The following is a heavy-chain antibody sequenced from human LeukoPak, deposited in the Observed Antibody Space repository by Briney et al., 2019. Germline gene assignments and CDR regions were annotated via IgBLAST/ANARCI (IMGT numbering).Heavy chain of an antibody. CDR3: AKDSDYVWGSYRYPPYYDY. D-gene: IGHD3-16*02. J-gene: IGHJ4*02. V-gene: IGHV3-23*01. CDR2: ISGSGGST. Sequence: PGGSLRLSCAASGFTFSSYAMSWVRQAPGKGLEWVSAISGSGGSTYYADSVKGRFTISRDNSKNTLYLQTNSLRAEDTAVYYCAKDSDYVWGSYRYPPYYDYWGQGTPVTVSS. CDR1: GFTFSSYA.